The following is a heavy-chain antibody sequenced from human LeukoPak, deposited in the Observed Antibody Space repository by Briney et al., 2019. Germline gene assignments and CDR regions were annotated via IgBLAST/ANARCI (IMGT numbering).Heavy chain of an antibody. Sequence: GGSLRLSWAAPGFTFSSYWMSWVRQAPGKGLEWVANIKQDGSEKYYVDSVKGRFTISRDNAKNSLYLQMNSLRAEDTAVYYCARGSMVATSVGYYYYMDVWGKGTTVTVSS. V-gene: IGHV3-7*01. D-gene: IGHD5-12*01. CDR2: IKQDGSEK. CDR3: ARGSMVATSVGYYYYMDV. J-gene: IGHJ6*03. CDR1: GFTFSSYW.